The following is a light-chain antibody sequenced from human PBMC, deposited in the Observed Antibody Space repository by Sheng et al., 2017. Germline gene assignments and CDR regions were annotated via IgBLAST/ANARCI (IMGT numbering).Light chain of an antibody. Sequence: QSVLTQPPSVSGAPGQRVTISCTGSSSNIGAGYDVHWYQQLPGTAPKLLIYGNSNRPSGVPDRFSGSKSGTSASLAITGLQAEDEADYYCQSYDSSLRGVFGGGTKADRP. CDR2: GNS. V-gene: IGLV1-40*01. CDR3: QSYDSSLRGV. J-gene: IGLJ3*02. CDR1: SSNIGAGYD.